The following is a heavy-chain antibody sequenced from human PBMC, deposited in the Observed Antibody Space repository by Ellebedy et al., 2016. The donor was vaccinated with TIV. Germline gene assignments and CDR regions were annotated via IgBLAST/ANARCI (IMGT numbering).Heavy chain of an antibody. CDR1: GFTFGHAW. V-gene: IGHV3-15*04. CDR3: ATDDVTTVAVAPNDIFDF. CDR2: IETKRDAETSEIT. J-gene: IGHJ3*01. Sequence: PGGSLRLSCVVSGFTFGHAWMSWVRQSPGKGLEWVGRIETKRDAETSEITDYAAPVKGRFTISRDDSKNTLYLQMNSLRTEDTAVYYCATDDVTTVAVAPNDIFDFWGQGTMVTVSS. D-gene: IGHD6-19*01.